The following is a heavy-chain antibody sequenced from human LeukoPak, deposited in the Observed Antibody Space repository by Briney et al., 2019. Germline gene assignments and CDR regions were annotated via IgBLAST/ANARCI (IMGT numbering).Heavy chain of an antibody. CDR1: GGTFSTYA. J-gene: IGHJ2*01. V-gene: IGHV1-69*13. Sequence: SVKVSCKASGGTFSTYAISWVRQAPGQGLEWMGGIIPIFGTANYAQKFQGRVTITADESTSTAYMELSSLRSEDTAMFYCTALTDYTIGTILTPWYFDLWGRGTLVTVSS. D-gene: IGHD4-23*01. CDR3: TALTDYTIGTILTPWYFDL. CDR2: IIPIFGTA.